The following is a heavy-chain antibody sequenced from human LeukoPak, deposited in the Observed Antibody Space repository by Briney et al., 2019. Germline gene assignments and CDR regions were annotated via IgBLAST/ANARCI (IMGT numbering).Heavy chain of an antibody. V-gene: IGHV1-69*06. CDR2: IIPIFGTA. Sequence: GASVKVSCKASGYTFTNYYMHWVRQAPGQGLEWMGGIIPIFGTANYAQKFQGRVTITADKSTSTAYMELSSLRSEDTAVYYCARVEDYGSGSYYNWVNWGQGTLVTVSS. J-gene: IGHJ4*02. CDR1: GYTFTNYY. D-gene: IGHD3-10*01. CDR3: ARVEDYGSGSYYNWVN.